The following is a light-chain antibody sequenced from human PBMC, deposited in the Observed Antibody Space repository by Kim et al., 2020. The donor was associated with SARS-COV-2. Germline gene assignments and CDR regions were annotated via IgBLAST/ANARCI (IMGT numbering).Light chain of an antibody. V-gene: IGKV3-20*01. Sequence: ENVLTQSPDTLSLSPGERATLSCRASQSVSSNFLAWYQHKTGQAPRLLIYSASSRASGIPDRFSGSGSGTDFTLTISTLEPEDFAVYYCQQYATSPERFAPGTQVDIK. CDR3: QQYATSPER. CDR1: QSVSSNF. CDR2: SAS. J-gene: IGKJ3*01.